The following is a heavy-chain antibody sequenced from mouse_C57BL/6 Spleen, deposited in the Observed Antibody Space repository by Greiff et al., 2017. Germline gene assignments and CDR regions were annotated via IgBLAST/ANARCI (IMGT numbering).Heavy chain of an antibody. V-gene: IGHV1-63*01. Sequence: QVQLQQSGAELVRPGTSVKMSCKASGYTFTNYWIGWAKQRPGHGLEWIGDIYPGGGYTNYNEKFKGKATLTADKSSSTAYMQFSSLTSEDSAIYYCARNYGGDYYAMDYWGQGTSVTVSS. D-gene: IGHD1-1*02. CDR3: ARNYGGDYYAMDY. J-gene: IGHJ4*01. CDR2: IYPGGGYT. CDR1: GYTFTNYW.